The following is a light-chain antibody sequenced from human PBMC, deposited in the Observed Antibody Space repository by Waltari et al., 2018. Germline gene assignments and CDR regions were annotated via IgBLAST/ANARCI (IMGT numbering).Light chain of an antibody. Sequence: QSALTQPASVSGSPGQSITISCTGTSDDAGGYDYVSWYQRHPGKAPKLIIYDVSHRPSGVSNRFSGSRSANTASLAISGLQAEDEAHYYCGSYTSSDTWIFGGGTKLTVL. J-gene: IGLJ2*01. CDR3: GSYTSSDTWI. CDR1: SDDAGGYDY. V-gene: IGLV2-14*03. CDR2: DVS.